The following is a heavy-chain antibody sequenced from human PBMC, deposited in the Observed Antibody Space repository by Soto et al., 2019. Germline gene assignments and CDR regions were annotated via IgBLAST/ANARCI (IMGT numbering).Heavy chain of an antibody. D-gene: IGHD4-17*01. J-gene: IGHJ4*02. CDR3: ARWDYVDYARFDY. Sequence: QVQLVQSGAEVKKSGASVKVSCKASGYTFTSHDINWVRQATGQGLEWMGWMNPNSGNTGYAQKFQGRVTMTRNTSISTAYMELSSIRSEATAVYYCARWDYVDYARFDYWGQGTLVTVSS. V-gene: IGHV1-8*01. CDR2: MNPNSGNT. CDR1: GYTFTSHD.